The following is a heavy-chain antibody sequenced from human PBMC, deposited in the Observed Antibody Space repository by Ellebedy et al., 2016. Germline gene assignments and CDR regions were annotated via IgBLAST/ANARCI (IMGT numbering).Heavy chain of an antibody. Sequence: GGSLRLXXAASGFTFSSYAMSWVRQAPGKGLEWVSAISGSGGSTYYADSVKGRFTNSRDNSKNTLYLQMNSLRAEDTAVYYCAKTGDSSGYVWGQGTLVTVSS. CDR3: AKTGDSSGYV. D-gene: IGHD3-22*01. V-gene: IGHV3-23*01. J-gene: IGHJ4*02. CDR2: ISGSGGST. CDR1: GFTFSSYA.